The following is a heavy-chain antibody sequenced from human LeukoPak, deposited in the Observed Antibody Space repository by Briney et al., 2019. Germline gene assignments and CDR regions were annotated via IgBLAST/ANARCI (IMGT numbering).Heavy chain of an antibody. Sequence: GASVKLSCKASGYTFRGNYIHWLRRAPGQGPEWMGWIDANNGDTKSAQKFQGRVTMSRDTSISTAYMDLSSLSPDDAAVYYCARDPSSVTLYFFDYWGQGTLVTVSS. CDR3: ARDPSSVTLYFFDY. CDR1: GYTFRGNY. CDR2: IDANNGDT. J-gene: IGHJ4*02. V-gene: IGHV1-2*02. D-gene: IGHD4-11*01.